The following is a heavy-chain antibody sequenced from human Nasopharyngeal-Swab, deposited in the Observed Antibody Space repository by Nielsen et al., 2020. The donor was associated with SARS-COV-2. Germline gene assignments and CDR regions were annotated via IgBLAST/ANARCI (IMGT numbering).Heavy chain of an antibody. CDR3: ARMLSGDNWFDP. J-gene: IGHJ5*02. D-gene: IGHD3-16*01. CDR2: IYWDDDK. Sequence: RQAAGKALEWLALIYWDDDKRYSPSLKSRLTITKDTSKSQVVLTMTNMDPVDTATYYCARMLSGDNWFDPWGQGTLVTVSS. V-gene: IGHV2-5*02.